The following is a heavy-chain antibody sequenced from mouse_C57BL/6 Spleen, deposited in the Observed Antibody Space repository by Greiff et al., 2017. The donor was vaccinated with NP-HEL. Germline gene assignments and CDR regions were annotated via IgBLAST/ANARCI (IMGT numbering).Heavy chain of an antibody. CDR3: ARGDSSGRYAMDY. Sequence: VQLQQPGAELVMPGASVKLSCKASGYTFTSYWMHWVKQRPGQGLEWIGEIDPSDSYTNYNQKFKGKSTLTVDKSSSTAYMQLSSLTSEDSAVYYCARGDSSGRYAMDYWGQGTSVTVSS. D-gene: IGHD3-2*02. CDR1: GYTFTSYW. CDR2: IDPSDSYT. J-gene: IGHJ4*01. V-gene: IGHV1-69*01.